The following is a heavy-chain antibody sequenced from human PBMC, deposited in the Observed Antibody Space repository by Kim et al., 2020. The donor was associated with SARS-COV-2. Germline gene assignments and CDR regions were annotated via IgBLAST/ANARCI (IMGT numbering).Heavy chain of an antibody. CDR2: IYYSGST. J-gene: IGHJ4*02. CDR1: GGSISSYY. Sequence: SETLSLTCTVSGGSISSYYWSWIRQPPGKGLEWIGYIYYSGSTNYNPSLKSRVTISVDTSKNQFSLKLSSVTAADTAVYYCARGLRYNWNYPILSYFDYWGQGTLVTVSS. D-gene: IGHD1-7*01. V-gene: IGHV4-59*01. CDR3: ARGLRYNWNYPILSYFDY.